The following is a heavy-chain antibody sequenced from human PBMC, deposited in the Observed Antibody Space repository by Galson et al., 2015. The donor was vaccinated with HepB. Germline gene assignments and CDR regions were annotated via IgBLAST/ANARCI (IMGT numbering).Heavy chain of an antibody. D-gene: IGHD3-16*02. V-gene: IGHV3-23*01. CDR2: ISGSGGST. Sequence: SLRLSCAASGFTFSSYAMSWVRQAPGKGLEWVSAISGSGGSTYYADSVKGRFTISRDNSKNTLYLQMNSLSAEDTAVYYCARTRRDYTWGSYRWADDAFDIWGQGTMLIVSS. CDR1: GFTFSSYA. CDR3: ARTRRDYTWGSYRWADDAFDI. J-gene: IGHJ3*02.